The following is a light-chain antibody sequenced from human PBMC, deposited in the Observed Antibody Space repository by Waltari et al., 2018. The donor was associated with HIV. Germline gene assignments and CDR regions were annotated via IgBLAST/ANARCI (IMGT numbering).Light chain of an antibody. CDR2: EVS. CDR3: SSYTSTTTL. CDR1: SSDVGGYNY. Sequence: QSDLTQPASVSGSPGQSITISCTGTSSDVGGYNYVSWYQQHPGKAPKLMIYEVSNRPSGVSHRFSGSKSGNTASLTISGLQAEDEADYYCSSYTSTTTLFGGGTKLTVL. V-gene: IGLV2-14*01. J-gene: IGLJ2*01.